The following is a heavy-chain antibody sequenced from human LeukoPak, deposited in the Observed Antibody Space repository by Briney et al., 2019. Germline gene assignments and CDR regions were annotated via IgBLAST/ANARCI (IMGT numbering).Heavy chain of an antibody. CDR2: ISLTSNDI. J-gene: IGHJ4*02. V-gene: IGHV3-21*01. Sequence: PGGSLRLSCAASGFTFSSYAVNWVRQAPGKGLEWVSSISLTSNDIYYAASVRGRFIISRDNAKNLLSLQMNSLRAEDTAVYYCARDPEVLGYGSGRDYFDCWGQGTLVTVSS. CDR3: ARDPEVLGYGSGRDYFDC. D-gene: IGHD3-10*01. CDR1: GFTFSSYA.